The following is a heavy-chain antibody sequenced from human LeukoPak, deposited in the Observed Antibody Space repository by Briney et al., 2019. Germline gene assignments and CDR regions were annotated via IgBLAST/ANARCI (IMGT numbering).Heavy chain of an antibody. J-gene: IGHJ5*02. CDR1: GGSISSGDFY. V-gene: IGHV4-30-4*01. CDR3: ARAPVAGPNWFDP. CDR2: IYYSGST. Sequence: SQTLSLTCTVSGGSISSGDFYWSWIRQPPGKGLEWIGYIYYSGSTYYNPSLKSRVTISVDTSKNQFSLNLSSVTAADTAVYFCARAPVAGPNWFDPWGQGTLVTVSS. D-gene: IGHD6-19*01.